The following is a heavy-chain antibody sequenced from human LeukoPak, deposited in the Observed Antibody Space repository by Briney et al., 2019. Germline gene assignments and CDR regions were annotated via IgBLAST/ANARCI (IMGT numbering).Heavy chain of an antibody. CDR1: GGSISNSNYY. CDR3: ARLAYGSGSPFDY. CDR2: IHYGGST. D-gene: IGHD3-10*01. Sequence: PSETLSLTCTVSGGSISNSNYYWGWIRQPPGKGLEWIGSIHYGGSTYYNPSLESRVTISVDTSKNQFSLKLSSVTAADTAVYYCARLAYGSGSPFDYWGQGTLVTVSS. V-gene: IGHV4-39*01. J-gene: IGHJ4*02.